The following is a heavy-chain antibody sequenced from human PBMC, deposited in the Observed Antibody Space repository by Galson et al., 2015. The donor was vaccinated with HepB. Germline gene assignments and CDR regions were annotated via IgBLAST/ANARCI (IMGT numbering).Heavy chain of an antibody. CDR1: GFTFSSYG. CDR3: ASDPGYCDCSGPLCGMDV. J-gene: IGHJ6*02. V-gene: IGHV3-33*08. Sequence: SLRLSCAASGFTFSSYGMHWVRQAPGKGLEWVAVIWGDGSNTYYADSVKGRFTISRDNSKNTQYLQTNSLRAEDTAVYYCASDPGYCDCSGPLCGMDVWGQGTTVTVSS. CDR2: IWGDGSNT. D-gene: IGHD3-22*01.